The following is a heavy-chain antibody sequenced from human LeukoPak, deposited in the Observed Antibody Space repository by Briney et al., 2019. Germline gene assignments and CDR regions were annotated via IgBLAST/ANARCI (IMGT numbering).Heavy chain of an antibody. V-gene: IGHV3-66*01. CDR3: ASDSSSWSYYYGMDV. CDR1: GFTVSSNY. J-gene: IGHJ6*02. Sequence: PGGSLRLSCAASGFTVSSNYMSWVRQAPGKGLEWVSVIYSGGSTYYADSVKGRFTISRDNPKNTLYLQMNSLRAEDTAVYYCASDSSSWSYYYGMDVWGQGTTVTVSS. CDR2: IYSGGST. D-gene: IGHD6-13*01.